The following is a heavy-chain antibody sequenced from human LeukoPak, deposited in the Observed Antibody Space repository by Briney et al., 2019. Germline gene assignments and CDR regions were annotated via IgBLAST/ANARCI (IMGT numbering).Heavy chain of an antibody. CDR3: AKSRASGYSSGWHGYGY. Sequence: PGRSLRLSCAASGFTFSSYGMHWVRQAPGKGLKWVAVISYDGSNKYYADSVKGRLTISRDNSKNTLYLQMNSLRAEDTAVYYCAKSRASGYSSGWHGYGYWGQGTLVTVSS. J-gene: IGHJ4*02. V-gene: IGHV3-30*18. CDR2: ISYDGSNK. D-gene: IGHD6-19*01. CDR1: GFTFSSYG.